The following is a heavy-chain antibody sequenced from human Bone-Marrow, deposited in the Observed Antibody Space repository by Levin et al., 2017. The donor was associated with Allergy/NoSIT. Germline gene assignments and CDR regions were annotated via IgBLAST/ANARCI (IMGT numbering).Heavy chain of an antibody. CDR3: ARGGGAELPDAHYYGMNV. V-gene: IGHV3-74*01. Sequence: GGSLRLSCAASGFTFINHWMLWVRQVPGKGLVWVSRVNSRGTTAHYAGSVRGRFTISRDNAENTLYLQMNSLRVEDTAVYYCARGGGAELPDAHYYGMNVWGQGTTVTVSS. D-gene: IGHD2-2*01. CDR1: GFTFINHW. CDR2: VNSRGTTA. J-gene: IGHJ6*02.